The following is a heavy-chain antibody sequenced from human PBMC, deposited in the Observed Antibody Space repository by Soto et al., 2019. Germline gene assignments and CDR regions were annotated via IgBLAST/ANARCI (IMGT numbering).Heavy chain of an antibody. CDR2: IYYSGNT. Sequence: PSETLSLTCTVSGGSLISGNYYWIWIRQHPGKGLEWIGYIYYSGNTYYNPSLKSRVTISVDTSKNQFSLKLNSVTAADTAVYFWASYGQLVQSFDYWGQGTLVTVSS. V-gene: IGHV4-31*03. CDR1: GGSLISGNYY. D-gene: IGHD6-6*01. CDR3: ASYGQLVQSFDY. J-gene: IGHJ4*02.